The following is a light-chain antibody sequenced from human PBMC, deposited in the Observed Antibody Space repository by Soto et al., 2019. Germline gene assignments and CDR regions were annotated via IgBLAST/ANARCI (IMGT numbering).Light chain of an antibody. J-gene: IGKJ2*01. V-gene: IGKV1-39*01. CDR3: QQGYSTPQT. CDR1: QSISSY. CDR2: AAP. Sequence: DIQMTQSPSSLSASVGDRVTITCRASQSISSYLNWYQQKPGKAPKLLIYAAPSLQSGVPSRFSGSGSGTDFTLTISSLQPEDFATYYCQQGYSTPQTFGQGTKLEIK.